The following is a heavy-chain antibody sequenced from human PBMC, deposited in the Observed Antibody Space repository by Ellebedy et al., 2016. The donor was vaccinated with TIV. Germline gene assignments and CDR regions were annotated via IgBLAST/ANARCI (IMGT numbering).Heavy chain of an antibody. V-gene: IGHV1-2*02. J-gene: IGHJ4*02. Sequence: AASVKVSCKASGYTFTGYYMHWVRQAPGQGLEWMGWINTNSGVTKYAQKFQGRFTMTRDTSISTAYMELSRLRSDDTAVSYCAREKGGKNYFNYWGQGTLVTVSS. CDR1: GYTFTGYY. CDR2: INTNSGVT. CDR3: AREKGGKNYFNY.